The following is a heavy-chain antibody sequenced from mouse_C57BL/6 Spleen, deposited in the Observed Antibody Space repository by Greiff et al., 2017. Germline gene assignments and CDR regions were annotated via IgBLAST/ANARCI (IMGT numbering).Heavy chain of an antibody. V-gene: IGHV2-9-1*01. CDR3: ARNGDGYYVPYYVDY. Sequence: VQGVESGPGLVAPSQSLSITCTVSGFSLTSYAISWVRQPPGKGLEWLGVIWTGGGTNYNSALKSRLSISKDNSKSRVFLKMNSLQTDDTARYYCARNGDGYYVPYYVDYWGQGTTLTVSS. J-gene: IGHJ2*01. D-gene: IGHD2-3*01. CDR1: GFSLTSYA. CDR2: IWTGGGT.